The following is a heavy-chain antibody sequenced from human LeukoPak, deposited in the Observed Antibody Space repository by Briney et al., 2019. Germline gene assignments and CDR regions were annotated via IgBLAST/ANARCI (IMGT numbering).Heavy chain of an antibody. D-gene: IGHD3-9*01. CDR3: ARGYDILTNADYFDY. J-gene: IGHJ4*02. Sequence: PSETLSLTCAVYGGSFSGYYWSWIRQPPGKGLEWIGEINHSGSTNYNPSLKSRVTVSVDTSKNQFSLKLSSVTGADTAVYYCARGYDILTNADYFDYWGQGTLVTVSS. CDR2: INHSGST. V-gene: IGHV4-34*01. CDR1: GGSFSGYY.